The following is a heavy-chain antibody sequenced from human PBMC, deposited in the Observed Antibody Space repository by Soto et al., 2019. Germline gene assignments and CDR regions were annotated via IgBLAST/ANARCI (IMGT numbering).Heavy chain of an antibody. D-gene: IGHD3-3*01. V-gene: IGHV3-30*18. Sequence: GGSLRLSCAASGFTFSGYGMHGVRQAPGKGLEWVAVISYDGSNKHYADSVRGRCTISRDNFKNMLYLQMNSLRAEDTAMYYCAKDRNRVLFGVAVGMDVWGQGTTVTVSS. CDR1: GFTFSGYG. CDR2: ISYDGSNK. J-gene: IGHJ6*02. CDR3: AKDRNRVLFGVAVGMDV.